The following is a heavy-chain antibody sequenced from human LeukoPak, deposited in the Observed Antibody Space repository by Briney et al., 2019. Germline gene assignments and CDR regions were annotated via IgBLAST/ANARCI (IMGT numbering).Heavy chain of an antibody. Sequence: SETLSLTCTVSGGSISNYYWSWIRQPPGEGLEWIAYIFYSGITNYNPSLKSRVTLSVDTSKNQFSLQLSSVTAADTAVYYCARDLSSGGAFDIWGQGTMVTVSS. CDR1: GGSISNYY. J-gene: IGHJ3*02. V-gene: IGHV4-59*01. CDR2: IFYSGIT. D-gene: IGHD6-25*01. CDR3: ARDLSSGGAFDI.